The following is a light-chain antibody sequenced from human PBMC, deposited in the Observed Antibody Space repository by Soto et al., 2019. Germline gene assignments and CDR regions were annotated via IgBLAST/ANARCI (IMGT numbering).Light chain of an antibody. CDR2: EDN. CDR3: CAFVRSNALL. V-gene: IGLV2-23*01. Sequence: QSVLPQPASVSGSPGQSITISCTGTSSDVGRYNLVSWYQHHPGKAPKFIIYEDNKRPSGVSNRFSGSKSGNTASLTISGLQAEDEADYYCCAFVRSNALLFGGGTKLTVL. CDR1: SSDVGRYNL. J-gene: IGLJ2*01.